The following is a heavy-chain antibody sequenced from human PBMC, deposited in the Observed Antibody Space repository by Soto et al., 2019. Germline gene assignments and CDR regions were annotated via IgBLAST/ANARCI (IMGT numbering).Heavy chain of an antibody. V-gene: IGHV1-2*04. Sequence: ASVKVSCKASGYTFTGYYMHWVRQAPGQGLEWMGWINPNSGGTNYAQKFQGWVTMTRDTSISTAYMELSRLRSDDTAVYYCARNGYSSSSPILVYWGQGTLVTVSS. CDR3: ARNGYSSSSPILVY. D-gene: IGHD6-6*01. CDR1: GYTFTGYY. J-gene: IGHJ4*02. CDR2: INPNSGGT.